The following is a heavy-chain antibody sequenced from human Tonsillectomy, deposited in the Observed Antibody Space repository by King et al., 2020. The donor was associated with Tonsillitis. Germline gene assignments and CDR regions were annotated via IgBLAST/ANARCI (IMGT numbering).Heavy chain of an antibody. V-gene: IGHV1-18*01. CDR1: GYTFTNYG. CDR2: ISAFNGKT. J-gene: IGHJ4*02. Sequence: QLVQSGAEVKKPGASVKVSCKASGYTFTNYGISWVRQAPGQGLEWMGWISAFNGKTNYAQKLQGRVTMTTDTSTSTAYMELRSLRSDDTAVYYCARGQTWEPPYYFDYWGQGTLVTVSS. CDR3: ARGQTWEPPYYFDY. D-gene: IGHD1-26*01.